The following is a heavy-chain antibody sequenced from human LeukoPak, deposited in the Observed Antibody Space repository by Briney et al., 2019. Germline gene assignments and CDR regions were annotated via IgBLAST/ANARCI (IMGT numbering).Heavy chain of an antibody. V-gene: IGHV4-34*01. CDR1: GGSFSGYY. CDR2: INHSGNT. Sequence: SETLSLTCAVYGGSFSGYYWSWIRQPPGKGLEWIGEINHSGNTNYNPSLKSRVTISVDKSKNQFSLKLSSVTAADTAVYYCARDAYDSSGYSFDYWGQGTLVTVSS. D-gene: IGHD3-22*01. J-gene: IGHJ4*02. CDR3: ARDAYDSSGYSFDY.